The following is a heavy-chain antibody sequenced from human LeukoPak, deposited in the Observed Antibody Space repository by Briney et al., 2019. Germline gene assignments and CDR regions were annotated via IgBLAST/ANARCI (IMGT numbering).Heavy chain of an antibody. CDR3: ARECRVGARSWFDP. D-gene: IGHD1-26*01. Sequence: ASVKVSCKVSGYTLTELSMHWVRQAPGKGLEWMGGFDPEGGETIYAQKFQGRVTMTRDTSTSTVYMELSSLRSEDTAVYYCARECRVGARSWFDPWGQGTLVTVSS. CDR1: GYTLTELS. J-gene: IGHJ5*02. V-gene: IGHV1-24*01. CDR2: FDPEGGET.